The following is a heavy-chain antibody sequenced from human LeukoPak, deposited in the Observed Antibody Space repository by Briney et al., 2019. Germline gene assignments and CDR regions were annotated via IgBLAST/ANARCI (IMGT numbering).Heavy chain of an antibody. J-gene: IGHJ6*03. D-gene: IGHD2-2*01. CDR2: ISAYNGNT. CDR1: GYTFTSYG. CDR3: ARDVVAEYYYYYYMDV. Sequence: ASVKVSCKASGYTFTSYGISWVRQAPGQGLEWMGWISAYNGNTNYAQKLQGRVTMTTDTSTSTAYMELRSLRSEDTAVYYCARDVVAEYYYYYYMDVWGKGTTVTVSS. V-gene: IGHV1-18*01.